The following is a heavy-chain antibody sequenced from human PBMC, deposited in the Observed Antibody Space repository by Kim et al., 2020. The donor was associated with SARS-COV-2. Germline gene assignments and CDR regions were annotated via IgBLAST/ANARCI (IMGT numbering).Heavy chain of an antibody. V-gene: IGHV3-21*04. J-gene: IGHJ4*02. D-gene: IGHD3-10*01. Sequence: GGSLRLSCAASGFTFSSYSMNWVRQAPGKGLEWVSSISSSSSYIYYADSVKGRFTISRDNAKNSLYLQMNSLRAEDTAVYYCARDGSWFGESYFDYWGQGTLVTVSS. CDR1: GFTFSSYS. CDR2: ISSSSSYI. CDR3: ARDGSWFGESYFDY.